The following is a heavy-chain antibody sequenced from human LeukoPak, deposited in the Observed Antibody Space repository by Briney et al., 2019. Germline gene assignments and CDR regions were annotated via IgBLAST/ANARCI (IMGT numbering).Heavy chain of an antibody. CDR3: ARQLYVSGSYYAPMDV. D-gene: IGHD3-10*01. CDR2: IYRSGST. J-gene: IGHJ6*03. CDR1: GGSVSGYY. Sequence: SETLSLTCTVSGGSVSGYYWSWIRQPAGKGLGWVGRIYRSGSTNYNPSLKSRVSISVDTSKNQFSLKVNFVTAADTAVYFCARQLYVSGSYYAPMDVWGKGTTVMISS. V-gene: IGHV4-4*07.